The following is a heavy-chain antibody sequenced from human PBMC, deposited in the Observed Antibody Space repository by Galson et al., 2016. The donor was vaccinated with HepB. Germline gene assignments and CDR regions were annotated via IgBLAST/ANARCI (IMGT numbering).Heavy chain of an antibody. CDR1: GFTFSDFC. V-gene: IGHV3-11*01. CDR3: ARESCSTSSCNVYDLDV. CDR2: RSSSGSKT. Sequence: SLRLSCAASGFTFSDFCMSWIRQAPGKGLEWLSDRSSSGSKTFYADSVKGRLTISRENTKNSLYLEMVTLRAEDTAVYYCARESCSTSSCNVYDLDVWGQGTTVIVSS. J-gene: IGHJ6*02. D-gene: IGHD2-2*01.